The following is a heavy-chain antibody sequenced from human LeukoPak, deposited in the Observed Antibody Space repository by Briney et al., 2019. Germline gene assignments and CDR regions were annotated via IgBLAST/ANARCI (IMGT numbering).Heavy chain of an antibody. Sequence: ASVKVSCKASGGTFSNYAFTWVRQAPGQGLEWMGRIIPTLDITDYAQNFQGRVTITADKSTTTAYMELSSLKSEDTAVYYCASGSGTYYHQGYWGQGTLVTVSS. CDR2: IIPTLDIT. J-gene: IGHJ4*02. V-gene: IGHV1-69*04. D-gene: IGHD1-26*01. CDR1: GGTFSNYA. CDR3: ASGSGTYYHQGY.